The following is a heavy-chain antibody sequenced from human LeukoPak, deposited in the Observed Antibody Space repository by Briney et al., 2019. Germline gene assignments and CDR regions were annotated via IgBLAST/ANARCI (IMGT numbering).Heavy chain of an antibody. D-gene: IGHD2/OR15-2a*01. V-gene: IGHV3-23*01. CDR1: GFTFAGHA. Sequence: GGSLRLSCAGSGFTFAGHALTWVRQAPGKGLEWVSTISGGGGSTHYADSVKGRFTISRDNSKDTVFLRMNNLRVEDTAIYYCAREGGSCTSNSCSDYFDYWGQGTLVTVSS. J-gene: IGHJ4*02. CDR3: AREGGSCTSNSCSDYFDY. CDR2: ISGGGGST.